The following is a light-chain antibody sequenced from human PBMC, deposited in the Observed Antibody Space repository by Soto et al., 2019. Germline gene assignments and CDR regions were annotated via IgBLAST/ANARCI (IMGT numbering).Light chain of an antibody. CDR1: QSVLHSSNKRNY. Sequence: DIVMIQSPDSLAVSLVERATINCKSSQSVLHSSNKRNYLAWYQHKPGQPPKMLIYWASIRESGVPDRFSGSGPGTDFTLTISSLQSEDVAVYYCQQYYTNSWSFGQGTKVDIK. V-gene: IGKV4-1*01. CDR3: QQYYTNSWS. J-gene: IGKJ1*01. CDR2: WAS.